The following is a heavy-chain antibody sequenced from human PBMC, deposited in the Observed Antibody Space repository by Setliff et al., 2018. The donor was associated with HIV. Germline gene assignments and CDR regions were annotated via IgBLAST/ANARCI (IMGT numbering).Heavy chain of an antibody. CDR3: ARAYEIADHYDY. J-gene: IGHJ4*02. D-gene: IGHD6-13*01. CDR2: ISGSAGST. Sequence: GGSLRLSCVASGFTFSGHAMSWVRQAPGKGLEWVSTISGSAGSTYYADSVKGRFTISRDNARNSLYLQMNSLRADDTAVYYCARAYEIADHYDYWGQGTLVTVSS. CDR1: GFTFSGHA. V-gene: IGHV3-23*01.